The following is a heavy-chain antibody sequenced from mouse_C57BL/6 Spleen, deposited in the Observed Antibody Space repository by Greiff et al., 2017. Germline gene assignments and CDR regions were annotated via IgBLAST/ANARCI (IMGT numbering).Heavy chain of an antibody. CDR1: GYTFTSYW. CDR2: IDPSASST. Sequence: QVQLQQSGAELVRPGTSVKLSCKASGYTFTSYWMHWVKQRPGPGLEWIGVIDPSASSTNYNQKFKGKATLTVDTSSSTAYMQLSSLIAEDSAVYYCARAHYYGSSPYWYFDVWGTGTTVTVSS. CDR3: ARAHYYGSSPYWYFDV. V-gene: IGHV1-59*01. D-gene: IGHD1-1*01. J-gene: IGHJ1*03.